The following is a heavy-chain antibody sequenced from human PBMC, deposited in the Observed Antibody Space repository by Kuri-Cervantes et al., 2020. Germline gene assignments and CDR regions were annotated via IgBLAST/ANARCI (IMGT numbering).Heavy chain of an antibody. CDR2: IYHSGST. Sequence: SETLSLTCAVSGYSISSGYYWGWIRQPPGKGLEWIGSIYHSGSTYYNPSLKSRVTISVDTSKNQFSLKLSSVTAADTAVYYCARHPGDPRYYYYYMDVWGKGTTVTVSS. D-gene: IGHD7-27*01. J-gene: IGHJ6*03. CDR3: ARHPGDPRYYYYYMDV. V-gene: IGHV4-38-2*01. CDR1: GYSISSGYY.